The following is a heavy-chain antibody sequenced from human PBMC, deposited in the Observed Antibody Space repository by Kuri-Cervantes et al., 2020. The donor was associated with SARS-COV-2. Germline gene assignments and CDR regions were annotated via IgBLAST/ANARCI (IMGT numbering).Heavy chain of an antibody. CDR3: ANRGDYYDSSGSDY. CDR2: ISSSSSYI. D-gene: IGHD3-22*01. Sequence: GGSLRLSCAASGFTFSSYSMNWVRQAPGKGLEWVSSISSSSSYIYYADSVKGRFTISRDNSKNTLYLQMNSLRAEDTAVYYCANRGDYYDSSGSDYWGQGTLVTVSS. J-gene: IGHJ4*02. CDR1: GFTFSSYS. V-gene: IGHV3-21*04.